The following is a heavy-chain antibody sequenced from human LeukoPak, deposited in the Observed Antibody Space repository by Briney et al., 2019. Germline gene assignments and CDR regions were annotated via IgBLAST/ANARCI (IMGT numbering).Heavy chain of an antibody. J-gene: IGHJ5*02. D-gene: IGHD3-22*01. CDR2: IVPIFGTA. V-gene: IGHV1-69*06. CDR1: GGTFSSYA. Sequence: ASVKVSCKASGGTFSSYAISWVRQAPGQGLEWMGGIVPIFGTANYAQKFQGRVTITADKSTSTAYMELSSLRSEDTAVYYCARAGDHITMIARFDPWGQGTLVTVSS. CDR3: ARAGDHITMIARFDP.